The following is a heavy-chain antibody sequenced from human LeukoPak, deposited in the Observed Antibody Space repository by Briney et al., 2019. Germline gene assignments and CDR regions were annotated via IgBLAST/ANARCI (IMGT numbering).Heavy chain of an antibody. Sequence: PGGSLRLSCVGSGFTFSADSMNWARQAPDKGLEWISYISRSGSTTYYGDSVKGRSTISRDNAKNSLYLQMNSLRAEDTTVYYCGRDFKFDTMVDYYYYDMDVWGEGTADPVSS. J-gene: IGHJ6*04. CDR1: GFTFSADS. D-gene: IGHD3-10*01. V-gene: IGHV3-48*04. CDR3: GRDFKFDTMVDYYYYDMDV. CDR2: ISRSGSTT.